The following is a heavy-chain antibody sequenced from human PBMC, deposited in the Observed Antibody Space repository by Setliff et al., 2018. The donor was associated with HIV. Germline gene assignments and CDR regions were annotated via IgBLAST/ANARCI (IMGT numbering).Heavy chain of an antibody. CDR1: GWSISSGYH. V-gene: IGHV4-38-2*01. Sequence: PSETLSLTCDVSGWSISSGYHWVWIRQPPGKGLEWIGSMYHRGSAFYSPSFTTRITMSIDTSKNQFSLRLKSVTAADTAIDYCATQWHSEISNYYVDYWGHGTLVTVSS. CDR3: ATQWHSEISNYYVDY. CDR2: MYHRGSA. J-gene: IGHJ4*03. D-gene: IGHD3-16*01.